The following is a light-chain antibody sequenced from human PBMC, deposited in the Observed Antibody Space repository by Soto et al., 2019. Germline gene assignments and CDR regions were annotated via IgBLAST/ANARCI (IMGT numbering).Light chain of an antibody. Sequence: QSALTQPRSVSGSPGQSVTISCTGTSSDVGTYKYVSWYQQHPGKAPELMIYDVSKRPSGVPDRFSGSKSGNTASLTISGLQAEDEADYYCCSYAGSYTXVFGTGTKVTVL. CDR2: DVS. CDR3: CSYAGSYTXV. CDR1: SSDVGTYKY. V-gene: IGLV2-11*01. J-gene: IGLJ1*01.